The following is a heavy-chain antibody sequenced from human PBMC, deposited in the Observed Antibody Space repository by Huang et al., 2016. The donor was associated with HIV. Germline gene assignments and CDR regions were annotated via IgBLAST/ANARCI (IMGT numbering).Heavy chain of an antibody. D-gene: IGHD3-22*01. CDR1: GGPFRNFA. CDR2: IIPTLGTA. CDR3: ATVDYYDTSGPQRGYFDN. Sequence: QVQLVQSGAEVKKPGSSVKVSCKASGGPFRNFAIGWVRQAPGQGLEWMGGIIPTLGTANVAQKFQGIVTVIADESTSTAYMELSSLRSEDTAVYYCATVDYYDTSGPQRGYFDNWGQGTLVTVSS. J-gene: IGHJ4*02. V-gene: IGHV1-69*01.